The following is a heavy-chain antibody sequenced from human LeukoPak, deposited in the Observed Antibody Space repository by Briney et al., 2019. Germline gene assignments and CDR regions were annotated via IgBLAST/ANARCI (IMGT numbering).Heavy chain of an antibody. Sequence: SETLSLTCAVYGGSFSGYYWSWIRQPPGKGLEWIGEINHSGSTNYNPSLKSRVTISVDTSKNQFSLKLSSVTAADTAVYYCARWGIVGHDAFDIWGQGTMVTVSS. D-gene: IGHD1-26*01. CDR1: GGSFSGYY. CDR3: ARWGIVGHDAFDI. J-gene: IGHJ3*02. CDR2: INHSGST. V-gene: IGHV4-34*01.